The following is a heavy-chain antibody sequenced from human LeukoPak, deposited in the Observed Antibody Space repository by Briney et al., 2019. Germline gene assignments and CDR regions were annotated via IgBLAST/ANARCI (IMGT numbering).Heavy chain of an antibody. Sequence: SETLSLTCTVSGGSISSSGHYWGWIRQPPGKGLEWIGSIYYSGSTYYNPSLKSRVTISVDTSKNQFSLKLSSVTAADTAVYYCARTVGRGPGGHFDYWGQGTLVIVSS. CDR1: GGSISSSGHY. CDR2: IYYSGST. V-gene: IGHV4-39*07. D-gene: IGHD3-10*01. CDR3: ARTVGRGPGGHFDY. J-gene: IGHJ4*02.